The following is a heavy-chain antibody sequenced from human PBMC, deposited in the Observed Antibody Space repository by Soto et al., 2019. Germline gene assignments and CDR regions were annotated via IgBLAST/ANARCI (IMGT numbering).Heavy chain of an antibody. CDR2: IYYSGST. V-gene: IGHV4-59*01. CDR1: GGSISSYY. D-gene: IGHD2-21*02. CDR3: AREVVVTAIVSNWFDP. Sequence: SETLSLTCTVSGGSISSYYWSWIRQPPGKGLEWIGYIYYSGSTNYNPSLKSRVTISVDTSKNQFSLKLSSVTAADTAVYYCAREVVVTAIVSNWFDPRGQGTLVTVSS. J-gene: IGHJ5*02.